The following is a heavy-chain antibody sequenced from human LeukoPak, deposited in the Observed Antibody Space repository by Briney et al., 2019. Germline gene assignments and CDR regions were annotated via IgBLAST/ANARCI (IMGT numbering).Heavy chain of an antibody. D-gene: IGHD1-1*01. V-gene: IGHV3-30-3*01. CDR2: ISYDGSNK. Sequence: GRSLRLSCAASGFTFSSYAMHWVRQAPGKGLEWVAVISYDGSNKYYADSVKGRFTISRDNSKNTLYLQMNSLRAEDTAVYYCAKDNGGGCNWNDACSFDYWGQGTLDTVSS. CDR3: AKDNGGGCNWNDACSFDY. CDR1: GFTFSSYA. J-gene: IGHJ4*02.